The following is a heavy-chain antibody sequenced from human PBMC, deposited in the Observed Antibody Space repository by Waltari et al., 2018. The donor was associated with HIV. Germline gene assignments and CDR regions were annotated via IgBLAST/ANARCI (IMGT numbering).Heavy chain of an antibody. J-gene: IGHJ4*02. D-gene: IGHD3-3*01. CDR2: VYYNRNT. V-gene: IGHV4-59*13. Sequence: VQLQESGPGLVKSSETLSLTCSVSGGSMSGYSWAWIRQSPGKGLEYIGYVYYNRNTNYNPSLRCRGTISIDTYKNQFSRNLKSMTAADTAVYYCARGVRSVSSPGAPEFWGLGTQVTVSS. CDR1: GGSMSGYS. CDR3: ARGVRSVSSPGAPEF.